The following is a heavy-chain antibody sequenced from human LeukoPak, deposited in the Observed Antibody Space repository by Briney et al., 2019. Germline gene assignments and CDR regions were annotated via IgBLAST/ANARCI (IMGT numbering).Heavy chain of an antibody. D-gene: IGHD3-3*01. J-gene: IGHJ2*01. V-gene: IGHV3-23*01. CDR2: ISDNGAGT. CDR3: AKRSLSGTWYFDL. CDR1: GFTYSRYA. Sequence: GGSLRPSCAASGFTYSRYAMSWVRQAPGKGLEWVSSISDNGAGTFYADSVKGRFTISRDNSDKTLYLQMNSLRAEDTAVYYCAKRSLSGTWYFDLWGRGTLVIVSS.